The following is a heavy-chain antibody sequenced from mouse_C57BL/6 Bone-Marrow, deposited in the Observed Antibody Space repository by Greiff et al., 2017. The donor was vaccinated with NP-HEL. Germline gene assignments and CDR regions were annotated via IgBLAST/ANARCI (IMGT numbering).Heavy chain of an antibody. J-gene: IGHJ2*01. CDR1: GFTFSSYA. V-gene: IGHV5-4*03. Sequence: EVKLVESGGGLVKPGGSLKLSCAASGFTFSSYAMSWVRQTPEKRLEWVATISDGGSYTYYPDNVKGRFTIARDNAKNNLYLQMSHLKSEDTAMYDCARVLLLRLDYWGQGTTLTVSS. D-gene: IGHD1-1*01. CDR3: ARVLLLRLDY. CDR2: ISDGGSYT.